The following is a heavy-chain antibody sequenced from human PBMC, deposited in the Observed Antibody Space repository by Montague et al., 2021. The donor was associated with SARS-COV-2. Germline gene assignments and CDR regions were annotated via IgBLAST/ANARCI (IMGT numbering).Heavy chain of an antibody. CDR3: ARDPLDYGLWSSGSYYNAYYYYYGMDV. V-gene: IGHV3-21*01. D-gene: IGHD3-10*01. Sequence: PRLSCAASGFTFSSYSMNWVRQAPGKGLKWVSSISSSSSYIYYADSVKGRFTISRDNAKNSLYLQMNCLRAEDTAVYYCARDPLDYGLWSSGSYYNAYYYYYGMDVWGQGTTVTVSS. J-gene: IGHJ6*02. CDR1: GFTFSSYS. CDR2: ISSSSSYI.